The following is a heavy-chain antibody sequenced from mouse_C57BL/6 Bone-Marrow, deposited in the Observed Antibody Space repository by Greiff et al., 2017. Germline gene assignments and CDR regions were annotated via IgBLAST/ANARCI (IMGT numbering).Heavy chain of an antibody. J-gene: IGHJ4*01. CDR2: INPNNGGT. V-gene: IGHV1-22*01. D-gene: IGHD2-2*01. CDR1: GYTFTDYN. CDR3: ARSLYGDDEGGGYAMDY. Sequence: EVQLQQSGPELVKPGASVKMSCKASGYTFTDYNMHWVKQSHGKSLEWIGYINPNNGGTSYNQKFKGKATLTVNKSSSTAYMELRSLTSEDYAVYYCARSLYGDDEGGGYAMDYWGQGTSVTVAS.